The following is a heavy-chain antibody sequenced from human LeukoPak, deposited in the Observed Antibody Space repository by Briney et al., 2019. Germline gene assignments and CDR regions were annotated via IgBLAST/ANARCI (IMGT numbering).Heavy chain of an antibody. V-gene: IGHV4-39*01. D-gene: IGHD3-3*01. CDR1: GGSISSSSYY. CDR3: ARQELRFLEWLRYFDY. CDR2: IYYSGST. Sequence: SETLSLTCTVSGGSISSSSYYWGWIRQPPGKGLEWIGSIYYSGSTYYNPSPKSRVTISVDTSKNQFSLKLSSVTAADTAVYYCARQELRFLEWLRYFDYWGQGTLVTVSS. J-gene: IGHJ4*02.